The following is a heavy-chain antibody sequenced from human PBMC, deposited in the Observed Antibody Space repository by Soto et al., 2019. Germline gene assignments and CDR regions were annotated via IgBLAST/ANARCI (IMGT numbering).Heavy chain of an antibody. D-gene: IGHD3-22*01. CDR2: IIPILGGV. CDR3: ARDKGYYYDSSGYWHFDY. J-gene: IGHJ4*02. V-gene: IGHV1-69*08. Sequence: QVQLVQSGAEVKKPGSSVKVSCKASGGTFSSYTINWVRQAPGQGLEGMGRIIPILGGVNYVQKFQGRVTITADNSTSTVYMELRSLRSEDTAVYYCARDKGYYYDSSGYWHFDYWGQGTLVTVSS. CDR1: GGTFSSYT.